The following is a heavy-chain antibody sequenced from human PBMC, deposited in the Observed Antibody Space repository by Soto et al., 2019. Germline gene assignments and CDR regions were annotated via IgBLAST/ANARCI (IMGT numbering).Heavy chain of an antibody. D-gene: IGHD3-10*01. V-gene: IGHV2-5*02. CDR1: GSSLSTSGVG. J-gene: IGHJ5*02. CDR3: AHRGYFDYGFIWFHP. CDR2: IYWDDDK. Sequence: QITLKESGPTLVKPTQTLTLTCTFSGSSLSTSGVGVGWIRQPPGKALEWLALIYWDDDKRYSPSLKSRLTIPKYTSQTQGVLTRTHRDPVDTATYCCAHRGYFDYGFIWFHPSGQGTLVAVSS.